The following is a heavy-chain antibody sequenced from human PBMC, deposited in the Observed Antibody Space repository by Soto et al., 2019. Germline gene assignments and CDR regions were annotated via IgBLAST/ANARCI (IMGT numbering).Heavy chain of an antibody. J-gene: IGHJ4*02. CDR1: GFTFSSYS. CDR2: ISSSSSYI. V-gene: IGHV3-21*01. Sequence: HGGSLKLSSAASGFTFSSYSMNWVRQAPGKGLEWVSSISSSSSYIYYADSVKGRFTISRDNAKNSLYLQMNSLRAEDTAVYYCARGVERGYSYGYFDYWGQGTLVTVSS. CDR3: ARGVERGYSYGYFDY. D-gene: IGHD5-18*01.